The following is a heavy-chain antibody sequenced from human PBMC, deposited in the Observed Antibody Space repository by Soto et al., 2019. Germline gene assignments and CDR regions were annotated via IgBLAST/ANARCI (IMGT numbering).Heavy chain of an antibody. J-gene: IGHJ4*02. V-gene: IGHV4-39*01. D-gene: IGHD2-8*01. CDR1: GGSISSSSYY. CDR2: IYYSGST. CDR3: ARFNGDFDY. Sequence: PSETLSLTCTVSGGSISSSSYYWGWIRQPPGKGLEWIGSIYYSGSTYYNPSLKSRVTISVDTSKNQFSLKLSSVTAADTAVYYCARFNGDFDYWGQGTLVTVSS.